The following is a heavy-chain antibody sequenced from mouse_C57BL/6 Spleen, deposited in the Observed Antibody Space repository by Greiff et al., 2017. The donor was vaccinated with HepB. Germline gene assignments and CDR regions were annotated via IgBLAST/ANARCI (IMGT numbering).Heavy chain of an antibody. J-gene: IGHJ2*01. CDR3: ARDHPGSFPFDY. Sequence: EVHLVESGGGLVKPGGSLKLSCAASGFTFSSYAMSWVRQTPEKRLEWVATISDGGSYTYYPDNVKGRFTISKDNAKNNLYLPMSHLKSEDTAMYYCARDHPGSFPFDYWGQGTTLTVSS. CDR1: GFTFSSYA. D-gene: IGHD1-1*01. V-gene: IGHV5-4*01. CDR2: ISDGGSYT.